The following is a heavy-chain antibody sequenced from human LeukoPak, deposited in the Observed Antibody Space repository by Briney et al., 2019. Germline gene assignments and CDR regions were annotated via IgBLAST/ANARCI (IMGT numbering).Heavy chain of an antibody. CDR3: ARDERRYSYGFAY. CDR2: INPNSGGT. Sequence: ASVKVSCRASGYTFTGYYIHWVRQAPGQGLEWMGWINPNSGGTNYAQKFQGRVTMTRDTSISTAYMELSRLRSDDTAVYYCARDERRYSYGFAYWGQGTLVTVSS. D-gene: IGHD5-18*01. CDR1: GYTFTGYY. J-gene: IGHJ4*02. V-gene: IGHV1-2*02.